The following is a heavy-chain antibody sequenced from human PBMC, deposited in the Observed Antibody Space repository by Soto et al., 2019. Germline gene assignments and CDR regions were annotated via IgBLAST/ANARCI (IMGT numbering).Heavy chain of an antibody. V-gene: IGHV1-2*02. Sequence: GASVKVSCKASGYTFTDYYMHWVRQPPGQGLEWMGWINPNSGATNYAQKFQGRITMTRDTSITTAYMEMSRLRSDDTVDTAIYYCARSLKRADAFDIWGQGTMVTVSS. CDR1: GYTFTDYY. J-gene: IGHJ3*02. CDR3: ARSLKRADAFDI. CDR2: INPNSGAT.